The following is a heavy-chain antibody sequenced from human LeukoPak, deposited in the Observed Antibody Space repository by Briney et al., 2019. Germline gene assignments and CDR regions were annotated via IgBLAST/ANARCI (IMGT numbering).Heavy chain of an antibody. J-gene: IGHJ4*02. CDR1: GFTFSSYG. D-gene: IGHD6-13*01. Sequence: PGRSLRLSCAASGFTFSSYGMHWVRQAPGKGLEWVVVISYDGSDKYYADSVKGRFTISRDNSKNTLYLQMNSLRAEDTAVYYCAKDRDMAAAGYYFDYWGQGTLVTVSS. CDR3: AKDRDMAAAGYYFDY. CDR2: ISYDGSDK. V-gene: IGHV3-30*18.